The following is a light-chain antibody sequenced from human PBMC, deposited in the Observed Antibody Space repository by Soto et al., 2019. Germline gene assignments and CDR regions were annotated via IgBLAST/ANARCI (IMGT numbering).Light chain of an antibody. CDR3: QSYHSSLSGYV. CDR1: SSNIGAGYD. Sequence: QSVLTQPPSVSGAPGQRVTISCTGSSSNIGAGYDVHWYQQLPGTAPKVLIYGNSNRPSGVPDRFSGSKSGTSASLAITGLQAEDEADYYCQSYHSSLSGYVFGTGTKLTVL. CDR2: GNS. V-gene: IGLV1-40*01. J-gene: IGLJ1*01.